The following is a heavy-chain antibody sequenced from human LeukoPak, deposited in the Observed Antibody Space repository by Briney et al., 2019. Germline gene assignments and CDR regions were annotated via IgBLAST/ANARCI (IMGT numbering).Heavy chain of an antibody. V-gene: IGHV4-34*01. CDR2: INHSGGT. CDR3: ARFIQGSIQLWLRFTFDI. Sequence: SETLSLTCAVYGGSFSGYYWSWIRQPPGKGLEWIGEINHSGGTNYNPSLKSRVTISVDTSENQFSLKLSSVTAADTAVYYCARFIQGSIQLWLRFTFDIWGQGTMVTVSS. CDR1: GGSFSGYY. J-gene: IGHJ3*02. D-gene: IGHD5-18*01.